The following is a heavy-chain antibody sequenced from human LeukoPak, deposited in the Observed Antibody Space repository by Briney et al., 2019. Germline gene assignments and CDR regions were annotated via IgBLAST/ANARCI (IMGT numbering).Heavy chain of an antibody. D-gene: IGHD4-23*01. CDR3: ARRVVNNRNWYFDL. J-gene: IGHJ2*01. V-gene: IGHV5-51*01. CDR1: GYSFTSYW. Sequence: GESLKISCKGSGYSFTSYWIGWVRRMPGKGLEWMGIIYPGDSDTTYSPSFQGQVTISADKSINTAYLQWSSLKASDTAMYYCARRVVNNRNWYFDLWGRGTLVTVSS. CDR2: IYPGDSDT.